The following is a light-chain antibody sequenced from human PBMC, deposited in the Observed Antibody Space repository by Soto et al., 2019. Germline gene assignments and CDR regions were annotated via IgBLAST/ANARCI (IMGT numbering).Light chain of an antibody. CDR3: QQCYTTPRT. V-gene: IGKV1-39*01. Sequence: EIQMTQAPSSLSASVGARVTINCRASQSIKTYLNWYQQKPGNAPRLLLYDASSLQSGVPSTFSGSGSGTDFTLTISSLQPEDFANYYCQQCYTTPRTFGQGTRLAI. J-gene: IGKJ5*01. CDR2: DAS. CDR1: QSIKTY.